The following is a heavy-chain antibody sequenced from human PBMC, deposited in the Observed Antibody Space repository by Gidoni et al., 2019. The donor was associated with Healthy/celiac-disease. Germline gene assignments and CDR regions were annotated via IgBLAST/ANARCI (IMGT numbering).Heavy chain of an antibody. CDR2: ISYDGSNK. V-gene: IGHV3-30*04. J-gene: IGHJ4*02. D-gene: IGHD6-19*01. CDR1: GFTFSSYA. CDR3: AREPPYSSGPVGFDY. Sequence: QVQLVESGGGVVQPGRSLRLSCAASGFTFSSYAMHWVRQDPGKGLGWVAVISYDGSNKYYADSVKGRFTISRDNSKNTLYLQTNSLRAEDTAVYYCAREPPYSSGPVGFDYWGQGTLVTVSS.